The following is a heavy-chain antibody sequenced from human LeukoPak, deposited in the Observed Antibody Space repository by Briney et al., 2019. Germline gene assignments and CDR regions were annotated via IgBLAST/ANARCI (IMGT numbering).Heavy chain of an antibody. V-gene: IGHV4-59*01. CDR3: ARGVSSSWYPIDY. J-gene: IGHJ4*02. D-gene: IGHD6-13*01. CDR1: GGSISTYY. Sequence: SETLTLTCTVSGGSISTYYWSWIRQPPGKGLEWIGDIYYSGSTNYNPSLKSRVTISVDTSKNQFSLRLNSVTAADTAVYYCARGVSSSWYPIDYWGQGTLVTVSS. CDR2: IYYSGST.